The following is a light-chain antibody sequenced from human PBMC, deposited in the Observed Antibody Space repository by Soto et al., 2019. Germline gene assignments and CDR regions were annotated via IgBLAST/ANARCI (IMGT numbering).Light chain of an antibody. Sequence: QSALTQPASVSGSPGQSITISRTGTSSDVGGYNYVSWYQQHPGKAPKFMIYDVSNRPSGVSNRFSGSKSVNTASLTISGLQAEDEADYYCCSYTTSNTRQIVFGTGTKLTVL. V-gene: IGLV2-14*01. CDR2: DVS. J-gene: IGLJ1*01. CDR1: SSDVGGYNY. CDR3: CSYTTSNTRQIV.